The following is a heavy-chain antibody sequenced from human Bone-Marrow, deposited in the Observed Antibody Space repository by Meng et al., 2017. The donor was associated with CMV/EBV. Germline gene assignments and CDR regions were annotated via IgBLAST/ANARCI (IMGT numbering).Heavy chain of an antibody. CDR1: GFTFSSYA. D-gene: IGHD3-3*01. V-gene: IGHV3-30*04. Sequence: GESLKIHCAASGFTFSSYAMHWVRQAPGKGLEWVAVISYDGSNKYYADSVKGRFTISRDNSKNTLYLQMNSLRAEDTAVYYCARNPGLLRFLEWLSIYGDYQFDYWGQGTLVTVSS. J-gene: IGHJ4*02. CDR3: ARNPGLLRFLEWLSIYGDYQFDY. CDR2: ISYDGSNK.